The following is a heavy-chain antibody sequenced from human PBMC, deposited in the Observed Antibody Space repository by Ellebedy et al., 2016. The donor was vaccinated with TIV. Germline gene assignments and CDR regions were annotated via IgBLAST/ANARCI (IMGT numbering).Heavy chain of an antibody. CDR3: ARAGDIPDWFDP. D-gene: IGHD2-15*01. CDR1: GGSISSSYYY. CDR2: VYYSGNT. V-gene: IGHV4-39*01. Sequence: SETLSLTCTVSGGSISSSYYYWGWIRQPPGKGLEWIGTVYYSGNTYYNPSLKSRVTISVDTSKNQFSLKLRSVTAADTAVYYCARAGDIPDWFDPWGQGTLVTVSS. J-gene: IGHJ5*02.